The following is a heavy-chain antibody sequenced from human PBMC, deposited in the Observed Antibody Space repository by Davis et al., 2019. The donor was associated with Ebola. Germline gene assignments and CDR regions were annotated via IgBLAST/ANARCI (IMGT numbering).Heavy chain of an antibody. Sequence: GESLKISCAASGFTFSSYSMNWVRQAPGKGLEWVSSISSSSSYTNYADSVKGRFTISRDNAKNSLYLQMNSLRAEDTAVYYCARDRSSAFGELLISPEETWFDPWGQGTLVTVSS. CDR3: ARDRSSAFGELLISPEETWFDP. CDR2: ISSSSSYT. D-gene: IGHD3-10*01. V-gene: IGHV3-21*01. CDR1: GFTFSSYS. J-gene: IGHJ5*02.